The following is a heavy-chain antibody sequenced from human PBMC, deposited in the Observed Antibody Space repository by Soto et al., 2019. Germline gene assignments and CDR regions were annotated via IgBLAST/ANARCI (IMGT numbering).Heavy chain of an antibody. V-gene: IGHV1-69*04. J-gene: IGHJ3*02. D-gene: IGHD5-12*01. Sequence: ASVKVSCKASGGTFSSYTISWVRQAPGQGLEWMGRIIPILGIANYAQKFQGRVTITADKSTSTAYMELSSLRSEDTAVYYCARDYLETYSGYDLAGRFDAFDIWGQGTMVTVSS. CDR3: ARDYLETYSGYDLAGRFDAFDI. CDR2: IIPILGIA. CDR1: GGTFSSYT.